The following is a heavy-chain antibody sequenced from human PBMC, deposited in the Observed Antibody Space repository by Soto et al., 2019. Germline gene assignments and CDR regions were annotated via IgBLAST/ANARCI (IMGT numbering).Heavy chain of an antibody. J-gene: IGHJ4*02. CDR2: ISSSSSYI. CDR3: ARDGPVMTTVTTTLGY. V-gene: IGHV3-21*01. CDR1: GFTFSSYS. Sequence: GGSLRLSCAASGFTFSSYSMNWVRQAPGKGLEWVSSISSSSSYIYYADSVKGRFTISRDNAKNSLYLQMNSLRAEDTAVYYCARDGPVMTTVTTTLGYWGQGTLVTVSS. D-gene: IGHD4-17*01.